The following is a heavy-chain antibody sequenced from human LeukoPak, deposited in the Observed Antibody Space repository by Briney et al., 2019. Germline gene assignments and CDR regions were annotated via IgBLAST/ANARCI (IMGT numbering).Heavy chain of an antibody. Sequence: GGSLKFSCEASGFTFSSFALTWVGQPPGEGLKGVSTITGGGETTFHSNAVKGRFTISRDNSNNTLYLQMNSLRAEDTAVYFCAKGVYYDSGSCNKWGQGTTVTVSS. CDR3: AKGVYYDSGSCNK. D-gene: IGHD3-10*01. CDR2: ITGGGETT. V-gene: IGHV3-23*01. CDR1: GFTFSSFA. J-gene: IGHJ4*02.